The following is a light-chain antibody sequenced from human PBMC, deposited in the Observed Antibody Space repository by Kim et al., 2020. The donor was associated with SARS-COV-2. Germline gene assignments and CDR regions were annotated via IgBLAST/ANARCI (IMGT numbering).Light chain of an antibody. J-gene: IGKJ1*01. V-gene: IGKV1-5*03. CDR1: HSISNY. CDR3: QQYNNTGT. CDR2: KVS. Sequence: AVVDKVIILTRRASHSISNYVAWHQQTPRKAPHALFYKVSILSSGVSSRCSSSSSGTDFLPTISLQQPDDAATYYRQQYNNTGTFGQGTKVDIK.